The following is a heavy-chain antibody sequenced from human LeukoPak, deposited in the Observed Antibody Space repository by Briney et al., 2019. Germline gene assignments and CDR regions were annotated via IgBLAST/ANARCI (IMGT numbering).Heavy chain of an antibody. D-gene: IGHD3-3*01. CDR1: GFIFTNFF. CDR3: ATDRGWRTSGYYLYYFED. V-gene: IGHV3-7*01. J-gene: IGHJ4*02. Sequence: GSLTLSSAASGFIFTNFFMSWVRQAPGKGLEWVASIKHDGSEKYYVDSVRGRFTISRDNTMNSLYLQMSSLRAEDTAVYYCATDRGWRTSGYYLYYFEDWGQGTLVTYSS. CDR2: IKHDGSEK.